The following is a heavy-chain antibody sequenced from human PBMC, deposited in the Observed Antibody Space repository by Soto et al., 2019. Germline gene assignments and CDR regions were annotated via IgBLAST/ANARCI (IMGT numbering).Heavy chain of an antibody. V-gene: IGHV1-69*13. CDR1: GGTFSSYA. CDR2: IIPIFGTA. Sequence: GASVKVSCKASGGTFSSYAISWVRQAPGQGLEWMGGIIPIFGTANYAQKFQGRVTITADESTSTAYMELSSLRSEDTAVYYCARADIVVVVAATDRYYYYYGMDVWGQGTTVTVLL. J-gene: IGHJ6*02. CDR3: ARADIVVVVAATDRYYYYYGMDV. D-gene: IGHD2-15*01.